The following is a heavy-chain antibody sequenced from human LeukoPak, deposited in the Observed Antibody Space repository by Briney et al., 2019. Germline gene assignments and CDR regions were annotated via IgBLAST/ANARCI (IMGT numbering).Heavy chain of an antibody. Sequence: GGTLRLSCAASGFTLSSYAMSWVRQAPGKGLEWVSAISGRGGSTYYADSVKGRFTISRANSKNTLYLQMNSLRAEDTAVYYCAKSDCSGGSCYENYWGQGTLVTVSS. J-gene: IGHJ4*02. CDR2: ISGRGGST. D-gene: IGHD2-15*01. V-gene: IGHV3-23*01. CDR1: GFTLSSYA. CDR3: AKSDCSGGSCYENY.